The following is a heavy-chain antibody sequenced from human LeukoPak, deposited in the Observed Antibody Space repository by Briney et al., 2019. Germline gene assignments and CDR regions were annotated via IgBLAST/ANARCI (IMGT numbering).Heavy chain of an antibody. CDR3: ARDNDYVWGSYRYVSY. CDR1: GFTFSSYA. D-gene: IGHD3-16*02. J-gene: IGHJ4*02. V-gene: IGHV3-23*01. CDR2: ISGSGGST. Sequence: PGGSLRLSCAASGFTFSSYAMSWVRQAPGKGLEWVSAISGSGGSTYYADSVKGRFTISRDNAKNSLYLQMNSLRAEDTAVYYCARDNDYVWGSYRYVSYWGQGTLVTVSS.